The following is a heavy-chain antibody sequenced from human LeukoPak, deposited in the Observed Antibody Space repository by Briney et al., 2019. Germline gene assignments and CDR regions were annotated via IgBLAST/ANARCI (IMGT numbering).Heavy chain of an antibody. CDR1: GFTFSSYS. D-gene: IGHD4-17*01. Sequence: GGSLRLSCAASGFTFSSYSMNWVRQAPGKGLEWVSSISSSSSYIYYADSVKGRFTISRDNAKNSLYLQMNSLRAEDTAVYYCARVTDYGDGKGLTYYFDYWGQGTLVTVSS. CDR3: ARVTDYGDGKGLTYYFDY. V-gene: IGHV3-21*01. J-gene: IGHJ4*02. CDR2: ISSSSSYI.